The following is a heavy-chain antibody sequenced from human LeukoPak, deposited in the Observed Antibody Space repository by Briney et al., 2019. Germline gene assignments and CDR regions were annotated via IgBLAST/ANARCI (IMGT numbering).Heavy chain of an antibody. Sequence: SETLSLTCTVSGGSISSSSYYWGWIRQPPGKGLEWIGEINHSGSTNYNPSLKSRVTISVDTSKNQFSLKLSSVTAADTAVYYCARVLAVAGPKGYYYYYGMDVWGQGTTVTVSS. J-gene: IGHJ6*02. CDR1: GGSISSSSYY. V-gene: IGHV4-39*07. D-gene: IGHD6-19*01. CDR3: ARVLAVAGPKGYYYYYGMDV. CDR2: INHSGST.